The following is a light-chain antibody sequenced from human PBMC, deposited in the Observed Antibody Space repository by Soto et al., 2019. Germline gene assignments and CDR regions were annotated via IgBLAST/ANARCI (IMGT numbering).Light chain of an antibody. Sequence: EIVMTQSPATLSVSPGERATLSCRASQSVSSNLAWYQQKPGQAPRLLIYGASTRATGIPARFSGTGSGTDFTLTVSSLQSEDFAVYYCQQRSNWPPTFGGGTKVDIK. CDR1: QSVSSN. CDR2: GAS. CDR3: QQRSNWPPT. J-gene: IGKJ4*01. V-gene: IGKV3-15*01.